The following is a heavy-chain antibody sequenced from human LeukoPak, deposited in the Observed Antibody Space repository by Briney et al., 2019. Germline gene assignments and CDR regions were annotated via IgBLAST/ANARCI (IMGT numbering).Heavy chain of an antibody. J-gene: IGHJ4*02. CDR1: GGSISSGSYY. D-gene: IGHD2-8*01. CDR2: IYTSGST. CDR3: AGKPRYCTNGVCTDY. Sequence: SETLSLNCTVSGGSISSGSYYWSWIRQPAGKGLEWIGRIYTSGSTNYNPSLKSRVTISVDTSKNQFSLKLSSVTAADTAVYYCAGKPRYCTNGVCTDYWGQGTLVTVSS. V-gene: IGHV4-61*02.